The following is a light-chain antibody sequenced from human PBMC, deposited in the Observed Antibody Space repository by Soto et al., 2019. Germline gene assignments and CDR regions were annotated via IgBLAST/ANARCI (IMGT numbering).Light chain of an antibody. CDR2: GAE. Sequence: EIVLTQSPGTTSLSPGDRATLSCRASQNVYNNLLAWYKQRPGQAPRLLIFGAEERATGIPDRFSGSGSGTDFTLTISRLEPEDFAVYYCQQYGGSSLTFGEGTKVDIK. CDR1: QNVYNNL. J-gene: IGKJ4*02. V-gene: IGKV3-20*01. CDR3: QQYGGSSLT.